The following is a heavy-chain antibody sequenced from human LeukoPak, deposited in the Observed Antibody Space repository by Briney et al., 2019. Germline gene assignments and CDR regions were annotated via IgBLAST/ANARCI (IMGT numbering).Heavy chain of an antibody. D-gene: IGHD6-13*01. V-gene: IGHV3-21*05. CDR3: VSDREQQLMSGMYA. CDR2: ISSSGTYT. Sequence: PGGSLRLFCAASGFALSSYSVNWVRQAPGKGLEWVSYISSSGTYTKYADSVKGRFTISRDNAKNSLYLQMNSLRAEDTAVYYCVSDREQQLMSGMYAWGQGTTVTVSS. CDR1: GFALSSYS. J-gene: IGHJ6*02.